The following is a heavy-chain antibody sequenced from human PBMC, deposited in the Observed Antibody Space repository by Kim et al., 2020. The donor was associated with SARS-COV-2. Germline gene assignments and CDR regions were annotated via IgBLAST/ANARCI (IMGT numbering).Heavy chain of an antibody. V-gene: IGHV3-48*02. CDR1: GFTFNTYS. Sequence: GGSLRLSCAASGFTFNTYSMNWVRQAPGKGLEWVSYITRDSSTIYYADSVKGRFTISRDNAKNSLDLQMNSLRDEDTAVYYCAAGWSADYWGQGTLVTVSS. D-gene: IGHD6-19*01. CDR3: AAGWSADY. CDR2: ITRDSSTI. J-gene: IGHJ4*02.